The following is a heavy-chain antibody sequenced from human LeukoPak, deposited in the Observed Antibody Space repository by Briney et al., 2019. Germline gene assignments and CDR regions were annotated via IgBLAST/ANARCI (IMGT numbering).Heavy chain of an antibody. CDR2: ISSTGNT. CDR1: GGSISSISYY. CDR3: ARLHWGSGGSGSFDF. Sequence: SETLSLTCTVSGGSISSISYYWGWIRQPPGKGLEWIGIISSTGNTYYSPSLKSRPAISVDTSKNHFSLKLTSVTAADTAVFYCARLHWGSGGSGSFDFWGQGTLVTVSS. J-gene: IGHJ4*02. V-gene: IGHV4-39*02. D-gene: IGHD7-27*01.